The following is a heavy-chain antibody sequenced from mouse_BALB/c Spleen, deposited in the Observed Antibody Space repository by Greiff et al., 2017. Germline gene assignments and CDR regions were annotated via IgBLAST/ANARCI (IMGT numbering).Heavy chain of an antibody. CDR2: IWSGGST. J-gene: IGHJ4*01. CDR3: ARNPLYYDYDGWAMDY. Sequence: QVQLQQSGPGLVQPSQSLSITCTVSGFSLTSYGVHWVRQSPGKGLEWLGVIWSGGSTDYNAAFISRLSISKDNSKSQVFFKMNSLQANDTAIYYCARNPLYYDYDGWAMDYWGQGTSVTVSS. CDR1: GFSLTSYG. D-gene: IGHD2-4*01. V-gene: IGHV2-2*02.